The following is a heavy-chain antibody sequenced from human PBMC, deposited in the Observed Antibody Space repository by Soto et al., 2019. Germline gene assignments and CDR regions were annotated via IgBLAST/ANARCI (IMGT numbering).Heavy chain of an antibody. Sequence: GGSLRLSGAASGLTFSSYSMNWVRQAPGKGLEWVSYISSSSSTIYYADSVKGRFTISRDNAKNSLYLQMNSLRDEDTAVYYSARDKMWQQLATNWFDPSGQGTLVTVS. CDR1: GLTFSSYS. J-gene: IGHJ5*02. CDR3: ARDKMWQQLATNWFDP. V-gene: IGHV3-48*02. CDR2: ISSSSSTI. D-gene: IGHD6-13*01.